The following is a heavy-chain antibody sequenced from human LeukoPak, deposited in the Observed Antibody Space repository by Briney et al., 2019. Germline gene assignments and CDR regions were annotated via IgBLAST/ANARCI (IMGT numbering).Heavy chain of an antibody. CDR2: IYYSGST. CDR1: GGSISSYY. D-gene: IGHD5-24*01. CDR3: ARGNPMGWFDP. V-gene: IGHV4-59*01. Sequence: SETLSLTCTVSGGSISSYYWSWIRQPPGKGLEWIGYIYYSGSTNYNPSLKSRVTISVDTSKNQFSLKLSSVTAADTAVYYCARGNPMGWFDPWGQGTLVTVSS. J-gene: IGHJ5*02.